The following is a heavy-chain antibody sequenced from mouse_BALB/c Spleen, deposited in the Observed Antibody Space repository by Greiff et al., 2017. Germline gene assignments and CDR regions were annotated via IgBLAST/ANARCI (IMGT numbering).Heavy chain of an antibody. J-gene: IGHJ4*01. CDR3: ARRVRYDVGDYAMDY. Sequence: DVMLVESGGGLVQPGGSRKLSCAASGFTFSSFGMHWVRQAPEKGLEWVAYISSGSSTIYYADTVKGRFTISRDNPKNTLFLQMTSLRSEDTAMYYCARRVRYDVGDYAMDYWGQGTSVTVSS. D-gene: IGHD2-14*01. CDR2: ISSGSSTI. V-gene: IGHV5-17*02. CDR1: GFTFSSFG.